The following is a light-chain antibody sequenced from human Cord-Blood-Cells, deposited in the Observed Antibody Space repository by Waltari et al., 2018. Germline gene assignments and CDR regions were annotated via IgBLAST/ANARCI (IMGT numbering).Light chain of an antibody. CDR1: SSDVGSYNL. V-gene: IGLV2-23*01. CDR2: EGS. Sequence: QSALTQPASVSGSSGQSITISCTGTSSDVGSYNLVSWYQQHPGKAPKLMSYEGSKRPSGVSKRFSGSKSVNTASRTISGLQAEDEADYYCCSYAGSYVVFGGGTKLTVL. CDR3: CSYAGSYVV. J-gene: IGLJ2*01.